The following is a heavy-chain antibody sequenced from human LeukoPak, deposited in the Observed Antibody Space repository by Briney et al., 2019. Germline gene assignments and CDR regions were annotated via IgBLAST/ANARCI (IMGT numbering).Heavy chain of an antibody. D-gene: IGHD2-2*01. CDR1: GFTFSNAW. CDR2: IYSGGST. CDR3: ARVTVYCSSTSCYETDDAFDI. J-gene: IGHJ3*02. Sequence: GGSLRLSCAASGFTFSNAWMSWVRQAPGKGLEWVSVIYSGGSTYYADSVKGRFTISRDNSKNTLYLQMNSLRAEDTAVYYCARVTVYCSSTSCYETDDAFDIWGQGTMVTVSS. V-gene: IGHV3-53*01.